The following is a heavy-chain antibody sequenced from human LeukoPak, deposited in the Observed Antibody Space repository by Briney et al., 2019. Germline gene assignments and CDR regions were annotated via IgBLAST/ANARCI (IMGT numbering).Heavy chain of an antibody. CDR1: GGSISSYF. J-gene: IGHJ4*02. CDR3: ARYDFWSGYYDY. D-gene: IGHD3-3*01. Sequence: SATLSFTCTVSGGSISSYFWRWIRQPARKRLGWVGYFHYSGGTKYNPSLQSRVTISVDTSINQVSLKRSSVTAADTAVYYCARYDFWSGYYDYWGQGTLVTVSS. V-gene: IGHV4-59*01. CDR2: FHYSGGT.